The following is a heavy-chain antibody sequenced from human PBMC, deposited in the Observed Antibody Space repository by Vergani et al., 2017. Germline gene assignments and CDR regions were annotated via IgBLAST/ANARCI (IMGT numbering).Heavy chain of an antibody. CDR2: IIPILGIA. D-gene: IGHD3-22*01. CDR3: ARDKRPYYDSSGYYYWYFDL. CDR1: GGTFSSYT. Sequence: QVQLVQSGAEVKKPGSSVKVSCKASGGTFSSYTISWVRQAPGQGLEWMGRIIPILGIANYAQKFQGRVTITADKSTSTAYMELSSLRSEDTAVYYCARDKRPYYDSSGYYYWYFDLWGRGTLVTVSS. J-gene: IGHJ2*01. V-gene: IGHV1-69*04.